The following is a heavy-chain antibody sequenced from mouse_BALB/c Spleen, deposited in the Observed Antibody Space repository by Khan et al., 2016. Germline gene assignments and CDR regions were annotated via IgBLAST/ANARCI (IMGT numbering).Heavy chain of an antibody. J-gene: IGHJ1*01. CDR1: DYSITSDYA. V-gene: IGHV3-2*02. Sequence: EVQLQESGPGLVKPSQSLSLTCTVTDYSITSDYAWNWIRQFPGNKLEWMGYISYSGSTSYNPSLKSRISITRDTSKNQFFLQLNSVTTEDTATYYCARGKGYGSSYWYFDVWGAGTTVTVSS. CDR2: ISYSGST. D-gene: IGHD1-1*01. CDR3: ARGKGYGSSYWYFDV.